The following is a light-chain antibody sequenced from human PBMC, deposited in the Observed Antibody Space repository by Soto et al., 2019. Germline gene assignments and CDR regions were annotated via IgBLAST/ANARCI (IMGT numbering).Light chain of an antibody. Sequence: EIVLTQSPGTLSLSPGDRATLSCRASQSVRSNYLAWYQQKPGQAPRLLISGASSRATGIPDRFSGSASGTDFTLPISRLEPEDFAVYYCQQYGSSPRTFGKGTKVEIK. CDR2: GAS. CDR3: QQYGSSPRT. J-gene: IGKJ1*01. V-gene: IGKV3-20*01. CDR1: QSVRSNY.